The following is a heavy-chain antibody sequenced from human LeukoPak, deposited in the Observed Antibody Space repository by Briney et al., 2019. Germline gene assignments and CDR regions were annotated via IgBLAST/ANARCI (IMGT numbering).Heavy chain of an antibody. CDR1: GGSISSSSYY. CDR2: IYYSGST. Sequence: SETLSLTCTVSGGSISSSSYYWGWIRQPPGKGLEWIGYIYYSGSTNYNPSLKSRVTISVDTSKNQFSLKLSSVTAADTAVYYCARSMVRGVLSGTDVWGQGTTVTVSS. J-gene: IGHJ6*02. D-gene: IGHD3-10*01. CDR3: ARSMVRGVLSGTDV. V-gene: IGHV4-61*05.